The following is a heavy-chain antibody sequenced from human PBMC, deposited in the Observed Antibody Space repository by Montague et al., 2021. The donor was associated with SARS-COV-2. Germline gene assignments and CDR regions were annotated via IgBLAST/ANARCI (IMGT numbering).Heavy chain of an antibody. Sequence: SETLSLTCTVSGDSVSSSYYYWGWIRQPPGKGLEWLGIVYYSGNTYYNPSVKGRVTISIDTSKNQFSLKLNSLTATDTAIYHGARRRLREDYFDFWGQGTLVTVSS. CDR1: GDSVSSSYYY. CDR3: ARRRLREDYFDF. V-gene: IGHV4-39*01. D-gene: IGHD4-17*01. CDR2: VYYSGNT. J-gene: IGHJ4*02.